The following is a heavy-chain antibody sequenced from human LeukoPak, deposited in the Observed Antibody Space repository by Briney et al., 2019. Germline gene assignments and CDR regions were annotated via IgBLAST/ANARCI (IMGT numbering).Heavy chain of an antibody. CDR2: IYYSGST. J-gene: IGHJ4*02. Sequence: KPSETLSLTCTVSGGSISSYYWSWIRQPPGKGLEWIGYIYYSGSTNYNPSLKSRVTISVDTSKNQFSLKLSSVSAADTAAYYCARVLPLLWFGELLPTGGFDYWGQGTLVAVSS. V-gene: IGHV4-59*01. D-gene: IGHD3-10*01. CDR1: GGSISSYY. CDR3: ARVLPLLWFGELLPTGGFDY.